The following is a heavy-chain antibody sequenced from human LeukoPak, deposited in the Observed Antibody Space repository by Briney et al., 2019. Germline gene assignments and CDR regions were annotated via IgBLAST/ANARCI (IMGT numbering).Heavy chain of an antibody. J-gene: IGHJ4*02. CDR1: GFTFSSYG. V-gene: IGHV3-30*02. CDR2: IRYDGSNK. Sequence: PGGSLRLSCAASGFTFSSYGMHWVRQAPGKGLEWVAFIRYDGSNKYYADSVKGRFTISRDNSKNTLYLQMNSLRAEDTAVYYCAKDPLFGGVIAGYYFDYWGQGTLVTVSS. CDR3: AKDPLFGGVIAGYYFDY. D-gene: IGHD3-16*02.